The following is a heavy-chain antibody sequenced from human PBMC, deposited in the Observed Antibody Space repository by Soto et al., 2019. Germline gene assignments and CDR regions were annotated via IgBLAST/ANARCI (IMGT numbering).Heavy chain of an antibody. CDR1: GFTVSNNY. D-gene: IGHD3-10*01. Sequence: EVQLVESGGGLIQPGGSLRLSCAVSGFTVSNNYMSWVRQAPGKGLEGVSVIYSGGYTAYGDSVKGRFTISRDNSKNTLYLQIDTLGAGHPAVYFCGTAPGGGGYWGQGTLVTVSS. CDR2: IYSGGYT. CDR3: GTAPGGGGY. V-gene: IGHV3-53*01. J-gene: IGHJ4*02.